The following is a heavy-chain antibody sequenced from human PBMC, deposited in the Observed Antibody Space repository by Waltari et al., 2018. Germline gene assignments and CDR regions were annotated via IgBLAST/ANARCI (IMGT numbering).Heavy chain of an antibody. CDR2: INPDGSKK. Sequence: EWQLAASGGGLVQPGGSLRLSCAASAFTFIAPVMSSVRETPGKGLEWVAIINPDGSKKNYVDSVKGRFTISRDNAENSLYLQMNSLRAEDSAVYFCARDPGNGALDYWGQGTLVTVSS. CDR1: AFTFIAPV. V-gene: IGHV3-7*01. D-gene: IGHD4-17*01. J-gene: IGHJ4*02. CDR3: ARDPGNGALDY.